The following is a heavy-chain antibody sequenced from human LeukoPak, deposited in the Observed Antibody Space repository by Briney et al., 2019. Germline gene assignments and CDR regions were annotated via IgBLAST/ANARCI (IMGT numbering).Heavy chain of an antibody. J-gene: IGHJ4*02. CDR2: INHSGST. V-gene: IGHV4-34*01. Sequence: PSETLSLTCAVYGGSFSGHYWSWIRQPPGKGLEWIGEINHSGSTNYNPSLKSRVTISVDTSKNQFSLKLSSVTAADTAVYYCAVRRFDYWGQGTLVTVSS. CDR3: AVRRFDY. CDR1: GGSFSGHY.